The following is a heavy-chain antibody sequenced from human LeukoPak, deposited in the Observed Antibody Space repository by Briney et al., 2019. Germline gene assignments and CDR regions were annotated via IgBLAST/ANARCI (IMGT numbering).Heavy chain of an antibody. CDR1: GFIVSSNY. Sequence: GGSLRLSCAASGFIVSSNYMSWVRQAPGKGLEWVSIIYSGGSTYYADSVKGRFTISRENSKNTVYLQMNSLRGEDTAMYYCARVGTGTSGYLDYWGQGALVTVSS. D-gene: IGHD2-8*01. V-gene: IGHV3-53*01. J-gene: IGHJ4*02. CDR3: ARVGTGTSGYLDY. CDR2: IYSGGST.